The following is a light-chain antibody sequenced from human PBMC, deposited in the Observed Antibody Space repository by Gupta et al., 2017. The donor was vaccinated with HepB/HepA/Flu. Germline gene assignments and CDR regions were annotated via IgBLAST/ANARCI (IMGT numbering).Light chain of an antibody. Sequence: QSVLTQPPSASVTPGQRVTISCSGSSSNIGSTYVYWYQQLPGTAPNLLICGNNQRPSGVPVRFSGSKSGTSASLAISGLRSEDEAEYYCAAWDDSLSGRVFGGGTKLTVL. CDR2: GNN. CDR3: AAWDDSLSGRV. J-gene: IGLJ3*02. V-gene: IGLV1-47*01. CDR1: SSNIGSTY.